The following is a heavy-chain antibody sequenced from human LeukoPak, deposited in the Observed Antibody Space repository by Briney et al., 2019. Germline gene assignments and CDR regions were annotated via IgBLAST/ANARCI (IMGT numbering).Heavy chain of an antibody. CDR1: GGSISSYY. V-gene: IGHV4-59*01. J-gene: IGHJ3*02. CDR2: IYYSGST. D-gene: IGHD3-22*01. Sequence: PSETLSLTCTVSGGSISSYYWGWIRQPPGKGLEWIGYIYYSGSTNYNPSLKSRVTISVDTSKNQFSLKLSSVTAADTAVYYCARDSYYDSSGSYAFDIWGQGTMVTVSS. CDR3: ARDSYYDSSGSYAFDI.